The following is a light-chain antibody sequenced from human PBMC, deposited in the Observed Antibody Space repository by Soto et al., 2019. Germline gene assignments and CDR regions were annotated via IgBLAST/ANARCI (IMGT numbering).Light chain of an antibody. Sequence: DIMLTLSPATLSFSPGGSATLSCRASQSVSSYLGWYQQKPGQAPRLLIYDASNRATGIPARFSGSGSGTDFTLTISSLEPEDFAVYYCQQRSNWPITFGQGTRLEIK. CDR1: QSVSSY. J-gene: IGKJ5*01. CDR3: QQRSNWPIT. V-gene: IGKV3-11*01. CDR2: DAS.